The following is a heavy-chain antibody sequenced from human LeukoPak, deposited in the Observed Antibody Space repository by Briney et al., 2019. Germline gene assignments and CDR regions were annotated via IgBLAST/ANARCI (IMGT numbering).Heavy chain of an antibody. Sequence: PGGSLRLSCAASGFTFSIYWMHWVRQAPGKGLVWVSRIKNDGSSTSYADSVKGRLTISRDNAKNTLYLQMNNLRAEDTAVYYCARRYGMDVWGQGTTVTVSS. CDR2: IKNDGSST. V-gene: IGHV3-74*01. CDR1: GFTFSIYW. J-gene: IGHJ6*02. CDR3: ARRYGMDV.